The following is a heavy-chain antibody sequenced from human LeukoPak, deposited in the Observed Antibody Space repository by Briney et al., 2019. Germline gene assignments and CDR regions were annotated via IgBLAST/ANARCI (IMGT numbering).Heavy chain of an antibody. CDR3: ARGKDSDTYYFSWFDP. D-gene: IGHD1-26*01. J-gene: IGHJ5*02. V-gene: IGHV1-3*03. Sequence: ASVKVSCKASGYIFTSYAIHWVRQAPGQRLEWMGWINAGNGNTKYSQEFQGRVTITRDTSASTAYMELNSLRSEDMAVYYCARGKDSDTYYFSWFDPWGQGTLVTASS. CDR1: GYIFTSYA. CDR2: INAGNGNT.